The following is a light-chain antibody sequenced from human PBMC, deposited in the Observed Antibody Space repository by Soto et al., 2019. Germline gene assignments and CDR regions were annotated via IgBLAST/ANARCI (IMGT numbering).Light chain of an antibody. Sequence: QSVLSQPPSVSGAPGQRITISCTGSSSNIGANYDVHWYRQVPGTAPKLRMSGDNNRPSGVADRFSGSKSGTSASLAITRLQAEDESDYYCQSYDSSLNRVLGTGTKLPV. CDR2: GDN. CDR3: QSYDSSLNRV. V-gene: IGLV1-40*01. CDR1: SSNIGANYD. J-gene: IGLJ1*01.